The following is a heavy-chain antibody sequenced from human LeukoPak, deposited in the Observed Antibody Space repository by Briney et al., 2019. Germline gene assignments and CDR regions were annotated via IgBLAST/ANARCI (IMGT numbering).Heavy chain of an antibody. J-gene: IGHJ6*03. V-gene: IGHV4-30-2*01. CDR2: IYHSGST. D-gene: IGHD2-8*01. CDR3: ARVRVSYNYMDV. Sequence: PSQTLSLTCTVSGGSISSGGYYWSWIRQPPGKGLEWIGYIYHSGSTYYNPSLKSRVTISVDRSKNQFSLKLSSVTAADTAVYYCARVRVSYNYMDVWGKGTTVTVSS. CDR1: GGSISSGGYY.